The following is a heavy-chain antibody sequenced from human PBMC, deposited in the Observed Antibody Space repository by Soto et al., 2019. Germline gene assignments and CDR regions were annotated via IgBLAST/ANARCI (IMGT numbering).Heavy chain of an antibody. D-gene: IGHD6-6*01. Sequence: ASVKVSCKASGYTFTYRYLHWVRQAPGQALEWMGWITPFNGNTNYAQKFQDRVTITRDRSMSTAYMELSSLRSEDTAMYYCARYSEQLGYDYWGQGTLVTVSS. V-gene: IGHV1-45*02. CDR2: ITPFNGNT. J-gene: IGHJ4*02. CDR1: GYTFTYRY. CDR3: ARYSEQLGYDY.